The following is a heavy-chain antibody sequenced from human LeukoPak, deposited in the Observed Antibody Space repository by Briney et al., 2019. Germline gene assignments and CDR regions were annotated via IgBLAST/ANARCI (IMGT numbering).Heavy chain of an antibody. V-gene: IGHV1-46*01. CDR3: AKEGYYDSSGYYYERGPDY. CDR2: INPSGGST. J-gene: IGHJ4*02. CDR1: GYTFTNYC. D-gene: IGHD3-22*01. Sequence: ASVNVSCKASGYTFTNYCMHWVRQARGQGLEWMGIINPSGGSTSYAQKFQGRVTMTRDTSTSTVYMELSSMRSEDTAVYYCAKEGYYDSSGYYYERGPDYWGQGTLVTVSS.